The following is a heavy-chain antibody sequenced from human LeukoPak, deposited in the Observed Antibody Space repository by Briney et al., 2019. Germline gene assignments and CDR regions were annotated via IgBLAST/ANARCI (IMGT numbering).Heavy chain of an antibody. CDR2: ISYDGSNK. V-gene: IGHV3-30-3*01. CDR1: GFTFSSYA. D-gene: IGHD3-9*01. Sequence: GGSLRLSCAASGFTFSSYAMHWVRQAPGKGLEWVAVISYDGSNKYYADSVKGRFTISRDNSKNTLYLQMNSLRAEDTAVYYCARDHLYDILTGPYPGDAFDIWGQGTMVTVSS. J-gene: IGHJ3*02. CDR3: ARDHLYDILTGPYPGDAFDI.